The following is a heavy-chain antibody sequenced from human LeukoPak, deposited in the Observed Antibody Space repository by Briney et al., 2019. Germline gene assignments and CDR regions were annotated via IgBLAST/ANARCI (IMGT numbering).Heavy chain of an antibody. D-gene: IGHD6-13*01. CDR1: GGSISSYY. CDR2: IYYSGST. CDR3: ARDQGGYSDY. V-gene: IGHV4-59*01. Sequence: SETLSLTCTVSGGSISSYYWSWIRQPPGKGLEWIGYIYYSGSTNCNPSLKSRVTISVDTSKNQFSLKLSSVTAADTAVYYCARDQGGYSDYWGQGTLVTVSS. J-gene: IGHJ4*02.